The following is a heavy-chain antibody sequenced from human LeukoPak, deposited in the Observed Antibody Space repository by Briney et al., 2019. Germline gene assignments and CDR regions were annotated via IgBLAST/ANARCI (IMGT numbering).Heavy chain of an antibody. CDR3: ARTTEGGYTYGYFYYYYMDV. D-gene: IGHD5-18*01. Sequence: SGTLSLTCAVSGGSISSSNWWSWVRQPPGKGLEWIGEIYHSGSTNYNPSLKSRVTISVDTSKNQFSLKLSSVTAADTAVYYCARTTEGGYTYGYFYYYYMDVWGKGTTVTISS. CDR1: GGSISSSNW. CDR2: IYHSGST. J-gene: IGHJ6*03. V-gene: IGHV4-4*02.